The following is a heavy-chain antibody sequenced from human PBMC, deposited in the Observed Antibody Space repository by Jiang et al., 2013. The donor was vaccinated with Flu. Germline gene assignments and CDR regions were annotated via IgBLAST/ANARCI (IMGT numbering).Heavy chain of an antibody. CDR1: GYTFTSYA. J-gene: IGHJ4*02. V-gene: IGHV1-3*01. Sequence: SGYTFTSYAMHWVRQAPGQRLEWMGWINAGNGNTKYSXKFQGRVTITRDTSASTAYMELSSLRSEDTAVYYCARDRGDGYNYFDYWGQGTLVTVSS. CDR2: INAGNGNT. CDR3: ARDRGDGYNYFDY. D-gene: IGHD5-24*01.